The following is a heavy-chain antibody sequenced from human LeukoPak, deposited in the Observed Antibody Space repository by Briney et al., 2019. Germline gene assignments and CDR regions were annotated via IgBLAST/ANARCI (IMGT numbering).Heavy chain of an antibody. D-gene: IGHD4-17*01. Sequence: GASVKVSCKASGYTLTSYAMHWVRQAPGQRLEWMGWINAGNGNTKYSQKFQGRVTITRDTSASTAYMELSSLRSEDTAVYYCARAKGTTVTTTDYWGQGTLVTVSS. V-gene: IGHV1-3*01. CDR1: GYTLTSYA. CDR3: ARAKGTTVTTTDY. CDR2: INAGNGNT. J-gene: IGHJ4*02.